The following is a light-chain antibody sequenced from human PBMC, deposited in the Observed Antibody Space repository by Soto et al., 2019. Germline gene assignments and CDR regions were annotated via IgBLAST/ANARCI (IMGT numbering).Light chain of an antibody. CDR2: AAS. V-gene: IGKV1-6*01. CDR3: LQDYNYPHT. CDR1: QGIRND. Sequence: AIQITPSPSSLSASVGDRGTIPFRASQGIRNDLGWYQQKPGKAPKLLIYAASSLQSGVPSRFSGSGSGTDFTLTISSLQPEDFATYYCLQDYNYPHTFGGGTKVDIK. J-gene: IGKJ4*01.